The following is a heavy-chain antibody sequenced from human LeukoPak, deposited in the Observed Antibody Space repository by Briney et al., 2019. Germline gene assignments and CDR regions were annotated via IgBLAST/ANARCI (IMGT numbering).Heavy chain of an antibody. CDR3: ARWSSSSWYFFP. D-gene: IGHD6-13*01. J-gene: IGHJ5*02. Sequence: GGSLRLSCAASGFTFSSYSMNWVRQAPGKGLEWVSSISRSSSYIYYADSVKGRFTISRDNAKNSLYLQMNSLRAEDTAVYYCARWSSSSWYFFPWGQGTLVTVSS. CDR1: GFTFSSYS. V-gene: IGHV3-21*01. CDR2: ISRSSSYI.